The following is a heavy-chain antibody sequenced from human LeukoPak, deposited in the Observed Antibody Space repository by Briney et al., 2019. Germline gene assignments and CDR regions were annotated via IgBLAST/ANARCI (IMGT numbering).Heavy chain of an antibody. J-gene: IGHJ3*02. CDR3: ARPAPYYYDSSGPPDAFDI. CDR2: IYYSGST. D-gene: IGHD3-22*01. V-gene: IGHV4-39*01. CDR1: GGSISSSSHY. Sequence: PSETLSLTCTVSGGSISSSSHYWGWIRQPPGKGLEWIGSIYYSGSTYYNPSLKSRVTISVDTSKNQFSLKLSSVTAADTAVYYSARPAPYYYDSSGPPDAFDIWGQGTMVTVSS.